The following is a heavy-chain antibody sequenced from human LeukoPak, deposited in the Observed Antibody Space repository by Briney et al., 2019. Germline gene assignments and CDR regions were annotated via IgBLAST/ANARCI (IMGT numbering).Heavy chain of an antibody. CDR2: TWYDGSNK. CDR3: ARKVVVGAKDY. D-gene: IGHD2-15*01. J-gene: IGHJ4*02. CDR1: GFTFSSYG. Sequence: PGGSLRLSCAASGFTFSSYGMHWVRQAPGKGLEWVAVTWYDGSNKYYADSVKGRFTISRDNSKNTLYLQMNSLRAEDTAVYYCARKVVVGAKDYWGQGTLVTVSS. V-gene: IGHV3-33*01.